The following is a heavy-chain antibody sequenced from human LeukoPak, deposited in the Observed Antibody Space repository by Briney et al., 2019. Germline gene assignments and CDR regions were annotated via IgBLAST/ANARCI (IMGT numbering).Heavy chain of an antibody. V-gene: IGHV1-2*06. CDR1: GHTFTGYS. Sequence: GASVKVSCKASGHTFTGYSVHWVRQAPGQGLEWMGRINPNSGATDYAQKFQGRVTMTRDTSISTVYMELNRLRSDDTAVYYCARELPFDYWGQGTLVTVSS. D-gene: IGHD3-10*01. J-gene: IGHJ4*02. CDR2: INPNSGAT. CDR3: ARELPFDY.